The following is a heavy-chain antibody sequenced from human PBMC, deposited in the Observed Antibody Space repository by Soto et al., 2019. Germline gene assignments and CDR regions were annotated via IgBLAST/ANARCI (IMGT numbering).Heavy chain of an antibody. CDR2: IYSSGST. D-gene: IGHD6-13*01. CDR1: GGAIIRSD. CDR3: ARDGEVGIAAAGTEYYYGMDV. J-gene: IGHJ6*02. V-gene: IGHV4-59*01. Sequence: SEARPLSSSVSGGAIIRSDRRWCLLLPGKGLEWTGYIYSSGSTNYTPSLKSRVTISVDTSKNQFSLKLSSVTAADTAVYYCARDGEVGIAAAGTEYYYGMDVWGQGTTVTVS.